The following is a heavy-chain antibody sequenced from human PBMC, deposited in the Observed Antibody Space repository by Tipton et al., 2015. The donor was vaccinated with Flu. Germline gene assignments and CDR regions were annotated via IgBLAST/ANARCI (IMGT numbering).Heavy chain of an antibody. CDR3: AREGRREQLALDY. J-gene: IGHJ4*02. CDR1: GDSISSSSYY. Sequence: TLSLTCTVSGDSISSSSYYWGWIRQPPGKGLEWIGNIYYSGSTYYNPSLKSRVTISVDTSKNQFSLKLSSVTAADTAVYYCAREGRREQLALDYWGQGTLVTVSS. D-gene: IGHD6-6*01. CDR2: IYYSGST. V-gene: IGHV4-39*07.